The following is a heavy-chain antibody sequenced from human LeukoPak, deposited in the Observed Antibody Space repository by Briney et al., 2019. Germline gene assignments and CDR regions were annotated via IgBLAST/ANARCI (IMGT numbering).Heavy chain of an antibody. Sequence: SETLSLTCTVSGDSISTYHWSWVRQSPEKGLEWIGYIYNGGLTSYNPSFESRVTISLDTSKAQFSLNLRSVSAADTAVYYCARDYGDPYAFDYWGQGTLVTVSS. CDR3: ARDYGDPYAFDY. V-gene: IGHV4-59*01. CDR1: GDSISTYH. J-gene: IGHJ4*02. CDR2: IYNGGLT. D-gene: IGHD4-17*01.